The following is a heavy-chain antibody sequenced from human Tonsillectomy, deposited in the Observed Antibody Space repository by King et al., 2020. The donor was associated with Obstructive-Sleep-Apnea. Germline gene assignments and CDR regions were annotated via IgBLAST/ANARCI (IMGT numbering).Heavy chain of an antibody. D-gene: IGHD1-1*01. CDR1: GFTFSSYA. J-gene: IGHJ4*02. CDR3: AREGAARELDY. V-gene: IGHV3-30*04. CDR2: ISYDGSNK. Sequence: VQLVESGGGVVQPGTSLRLSCAASGFTFSSYAMHWVRQAPGKGLEWVAFISYDGSNKYYADSVKGRFTISRDHSKNTLFLQMNSLRAEDTAVYYCAREGAARELDYWGQGTLVTVSS.